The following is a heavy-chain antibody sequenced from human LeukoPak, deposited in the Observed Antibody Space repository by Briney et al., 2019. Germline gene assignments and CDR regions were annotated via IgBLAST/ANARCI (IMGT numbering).Heavy chain of an antibody. CDR1: GFTFSSYS. V-gene: IGHV3-21*01. Sequence: PGGSLRLSCAASGFTFSSYSMNWVRQAPGKGLEWVSSISSSSSYIYYADSVKGRFTISRDNAKNSLYLQMNSLRAEDTAVYYCARDRDSYDYVWGNPSGMDVWGQGTTVTVSS. J-gene: IGHJ6*02. D-gene: IGHD3-16*01. CDR3: ARDRDSYDYVWGNPSGMDV. CDR2: ISSSSSYI.